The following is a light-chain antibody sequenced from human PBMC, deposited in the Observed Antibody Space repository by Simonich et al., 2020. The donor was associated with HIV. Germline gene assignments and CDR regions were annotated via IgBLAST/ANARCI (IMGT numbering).Light chain of an antibody. CDR1: QGISTY. CDR2: AAS. J-gene: IGKJ5*01. Sequence: DIQLTQSPSFLSASVGDRVTITCQASQGISTYLALYQQKPGNAPKLLIYAASTLPSGVPSRFSGSGSGTEFTLTISSLQPEDFATYYCQQLNSYFGQGTRLEIK. V-gene: IGKV1-9*01. CDR3: QQLNSY.